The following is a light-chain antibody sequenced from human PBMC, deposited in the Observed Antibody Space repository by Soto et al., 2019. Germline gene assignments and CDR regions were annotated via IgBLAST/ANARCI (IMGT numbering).Light chain of an antibody. Sequence: QSVLTQPPSASGSPGQSVTISCTGTSSDVGNYNSVSWYQQHPGKAPKVIIYEVTKRPSGVPDRFSGSKSGNTASLTVSGLQAEDEADYYCSSSAANNRVFGTGTKVTVL. CDR2: EVT. J-gene: IGLJ1*01. CDR3: SSSAANNRV. V-gene: IGLV2-8*01. CDR1: SSDVGNYNS.